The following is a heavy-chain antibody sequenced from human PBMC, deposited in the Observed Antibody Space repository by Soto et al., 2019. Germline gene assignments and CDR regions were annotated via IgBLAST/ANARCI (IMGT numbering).Heavy chain of an antibody. V-gene: IGHV3-23*01. Sequence: EVQLLESGGGFIHPGGSLRLSCAASGFSFSSFAMNWVRQAPGKGLEWVSIISGSADSTFYADSVKGRFTISRDKSKSTLYLEISSLRAEDTAVYYCAKTRGSMIYAISVYGMDVWGQGTTVTVSS. J-gene: IGHJ6*02. CDR3: AKTRGSMIYAISVYGMDV. CDR1: GFSFSSFA. CDR2: ISGSADST. D-gene: IGHD2-8*01.